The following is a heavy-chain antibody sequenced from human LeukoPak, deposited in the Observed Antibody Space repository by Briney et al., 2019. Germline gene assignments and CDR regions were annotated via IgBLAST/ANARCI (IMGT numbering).Heavy chain of an antibody. V-gene: IGHV3-11*01. Sequence: GGSLRLTCAASGFTFSDYYMTWIRQAPGKGLEWVSYISSSGSTIYYADSVEGRFTISRDNAKNSLYLQMNSLRAEDTAVYYCAREEGSATLYYYYYMDVWGQGTLVTVSS. CDR2: ISSSGSTI. CDR3: AREEGSATLYYYYYMDV. J-gene: IGHJ6*03. D-gene: IGHD2-15*01. CDR1: GFTFSDYY.